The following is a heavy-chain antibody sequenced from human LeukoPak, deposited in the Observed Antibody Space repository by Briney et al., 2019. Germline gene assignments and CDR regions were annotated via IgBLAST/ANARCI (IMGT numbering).Heavy chain of an antibody. Sequence: GGSLRLSCAASGFTFSSYAMSWVRQAPGKGLEWVSAISGSGGGTYYADSVKGRFTISRNNSKNTLYLQMNSLRAEDTAVYYCAKDREATTLYDYWGQGTLVTVSS. D-gene: IGHD5-12*01. J-gene: IGHJ4*02. CDR2: ISGSGGGT. V-gene: IGHV3-23*01. CDR1: GFTFSSYA. CDR3: AKDREATTLYDY.